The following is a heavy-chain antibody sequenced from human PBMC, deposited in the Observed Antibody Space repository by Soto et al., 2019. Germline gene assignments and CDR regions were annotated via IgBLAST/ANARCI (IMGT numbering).Heavy chain of an antibody. CDR3: AKDRSKTLSWFDP. CDR1: GFTFSSYA. J-gene: IGHJ5*02. Sequence: GGPLRLSCSTSGFTFSSYAMHVVSQAPGKGLEYVSAISSNGGSTYYADSVKGRFTISRDNSKNTLYLQMNSLRAEDTAVCYCAKDRSKTLSWFDPWGQGTLVTVSS. V-gene: IGHV3-64*04. D-gene: IGHD3-10*01. CDR2: ISSNGGST.